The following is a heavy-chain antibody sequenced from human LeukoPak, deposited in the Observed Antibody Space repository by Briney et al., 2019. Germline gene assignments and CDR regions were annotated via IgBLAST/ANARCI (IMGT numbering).Heavy chain of an antibody. V-gene: IGHV5-51*01. Sequence: GESLKISCQGSGYSFTNYWIGWVRQMPGKGLEWMGIIYPDDYDTKYSPSFQGQVTFSADKSIRTAYLQWSSLKASDTAIYYCARQSLGVRGGEWDYWGQGTLVTVSS. CDR2: IYPDDYDT. J-gene: IGHJ4*02. CDR1: GYSFTNYW. CDR3: ARQSLGVRGGEWDY. D-gene: IGHD2-21*01.